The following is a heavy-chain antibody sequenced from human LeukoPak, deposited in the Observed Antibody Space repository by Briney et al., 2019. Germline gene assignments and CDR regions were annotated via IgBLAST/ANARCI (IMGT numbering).Heavy chain of an antibody. Sequence: GGSLRPSCAASGFTFSRHTMHWVRQAPGKGLEWVAVISFDGTKHYYADSVKGRFTIARDNAKNSLYLQMNSLRAEDTAVYYCAREGIQLNPDYWGQGTLVTVSS. J-gene: IGHJ4*02. CDR1: GFTFSRHT. CDR3: AREGIQLNPDY. D-gene: IGHD5-18*01. CDR2: ISFDGTKH. V-gene: IGHV3-30*03.